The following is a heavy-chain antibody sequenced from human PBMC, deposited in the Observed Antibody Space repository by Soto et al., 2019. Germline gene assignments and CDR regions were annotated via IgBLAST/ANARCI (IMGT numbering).Heavy chain of an antibody. CDR3: ARDQVSSSWYGYYYYYGMDV. J-gene: IGHJ6*02. Sequence: SQTLSLTCAISGDSVSSNSAALNWIRQSPSRGLEWLGRTYYRSKWYNDYAVSVKSRITINPDTSKNQFSLQLNSVTPEDTAVYYCARDQVSSSWYGYYYYYGMDVWGQGTTVTVSS. CDR1: GDSVSSNSAA. D-gene: IGHD6-13*01. CDR2: TYYRSKWYN. V-gene: IGHV6-1*01.